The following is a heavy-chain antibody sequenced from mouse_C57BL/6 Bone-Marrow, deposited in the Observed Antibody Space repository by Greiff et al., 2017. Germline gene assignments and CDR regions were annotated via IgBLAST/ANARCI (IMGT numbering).Heavy chain of an antibody. CDR2: IDPETGGT. CDR3: TRVNTTVAPYYCDD. D-gene: IGHD1-1*01. CDR1: GYTFTDYE. Sequence: VQLQESGAELVRPGPSVTLSCTASGYTFTDYEMHCLKQTPVHGLQWIGAIDPETGGTASNQKFKGKAILTADKSSSTAYMELRSLTSEDSAVYYCTRVNTTVAPYYCDDWGKGTTLTVSS. V-gene: IGHV1-15*01. J-gene: IGHJ2*01.